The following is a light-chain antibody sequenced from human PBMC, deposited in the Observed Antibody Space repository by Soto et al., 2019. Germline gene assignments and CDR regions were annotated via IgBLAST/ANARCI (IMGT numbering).Light chain of an antibody. CDR3: CSYANSSTLVV. V-gene: IGLV2-23*01. Sequence: QSVLTQPASVSGSPGQSLTISCTGTISDVGSYNLVSWHQQHPGKAPKLMIYEGSKRPSGVSNRFSGSKSGNTASLTISGLQAEDEADYYCCSYANSSTLVVYGGGTKLTVL. CDR2: EGS. J-gene: IGLJ2*01. CDR1: ISDVGSYNL.